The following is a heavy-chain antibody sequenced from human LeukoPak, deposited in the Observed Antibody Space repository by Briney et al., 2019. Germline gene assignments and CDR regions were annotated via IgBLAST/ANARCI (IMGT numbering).Heavy chain of an antibody. CDR2: ISGSGGST. J-gene: IGHJ6*03. V-gene: IGHV3-23*01. Sequence: GGSLRLSCAASGFTFSSYAMSWVRQAPGKGLEWVSAISGSGGSTYYADSVKGRFTISRDNSKNTLYLQMNSLRAEDTAVYYFAKNRGYFYYYMDVWGKGTTVTVSS. CDR3: AKNRGYFYYYMDV. CDR1: GFTFSSYA.